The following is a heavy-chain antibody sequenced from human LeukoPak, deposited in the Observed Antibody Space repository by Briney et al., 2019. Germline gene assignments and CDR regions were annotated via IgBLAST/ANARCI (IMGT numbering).Heavy chain of an antibody. J-gene: IGHJ4*02. V-gene: IGHV3-30*02. CDR2: IRYNGSTK. CDR3: AALHTGTFVDY. Sequence: PGGSLRLSCAASGFSFSGYGMHWVREDPGKGLERVAFIRYNGSTKFYTDSVKGRFAISRDNSKNTLSLQMNSLRTEDTAVYYCAALHTGTFVDYWGQGTLVTVSS. D-gene: IGHD4-17*01. CDR1: GFSFSGYG.